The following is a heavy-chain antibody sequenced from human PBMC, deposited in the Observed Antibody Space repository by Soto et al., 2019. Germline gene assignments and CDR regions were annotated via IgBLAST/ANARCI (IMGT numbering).Heavy chain of an antibody. CDR2: IIPIYGTA. CDR1: GGTFSSYA. CDR3: ARDSYPCLRLVCTYYYGMDV. Sequence: QVQLVQSGAEVKKPGSSVKVSCKSSGGTFSSYAISWVRQAPGQGLEWMGGIIPIYGTANYALKFQGRVTITADKSTSSAYMELSSLRSEDTAVYYCARDSYPCLRLVCTYYYGMDVWGQGATVTVSS. D-gene: IGHD5-12*01. J-gene: IGHJ6*02. V-gene: IGHV1-69*06.